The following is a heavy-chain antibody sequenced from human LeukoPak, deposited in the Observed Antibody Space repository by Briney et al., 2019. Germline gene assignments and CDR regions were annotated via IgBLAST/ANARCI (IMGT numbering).Heavy chain of an antibody. Sequence: GGSLRLSCTVSGFTVSSNSMSWVRQAPGKGLEWVSFIYSDNTHYSDSVKGRFTISRDNSKNTLYLQMNSLRAEDTAVYYCARELARSFQVMGYWGQGTLVSISS. CDR3: ARELARSFQVMGY. CDR2: IYSDNT. J-gene: IGHJ4*02. CDR1: GFTVSSNS. D-gene: IGHD3-16*01. V-gene: IGHV3-53*01.